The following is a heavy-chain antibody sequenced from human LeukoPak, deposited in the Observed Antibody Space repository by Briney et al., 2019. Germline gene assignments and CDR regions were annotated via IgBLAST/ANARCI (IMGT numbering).Heavy chain of an antibody. D-gene: IGHD5-24*01. CDR2: IKEDGSEK. Sequence: SGGSLRLSCAASGFTFGSYWMTWVRQAPGKGLEWVANIKEDGSEKYYVDSVKGRFTISRDNAKNSLFLQMNSLRAEDTAVYYRARGGYNCRYWGQGTLVTVSS. CDR3: ARGGYNCRY. V-gene: IGHV3-7*01. J-gene: IGHJ4*02. CDR1: GFTFGSYW.